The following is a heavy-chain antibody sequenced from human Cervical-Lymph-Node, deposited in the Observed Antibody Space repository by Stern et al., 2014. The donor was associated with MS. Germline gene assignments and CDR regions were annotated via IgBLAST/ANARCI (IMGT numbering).Heavy chain of an antibody. J-gene: IGHJ6*02. CDR3: ARGQTVETQYYYYGMDV. V-gene: IGHV3-11*01. CDR2: ISNNGDTI. CDR1: GFTFSDYF. Sequence: QLVESGGTLVKPGGSLRLSCVASGFTFSDYFLTWVRQAPGKGLEWVSYISNNGDTIYYADSVRGRFTISRDNAKNSLFLQMNSLRAEDTALYYCARGQTVETQYYYYGMDVWGRGTTVTVSS. D-gene: IGHD4-23*01.